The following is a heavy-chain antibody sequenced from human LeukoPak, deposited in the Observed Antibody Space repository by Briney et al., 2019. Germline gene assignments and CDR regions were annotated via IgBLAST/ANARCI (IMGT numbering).Heavy chain of an antibody. CDR3: ARGALKQWLVPPDGN. Sequence: GRSLRLSCAASGFTFSSYAMHWVRQAPGKGLEWVAVISYDGSNKYYADSVKGRFTISRDNSKNTLYLQMNSLRAEDTAVYYCARGALKQWLVPPDGNWGQGTLVTVSS. CDR2: ISYDGSNK. CDR1: GFTFSSYA. D-gene: IGHD6-19*01. V-gene: IGHV3-30*04. J-gene: IGHJ4*02.